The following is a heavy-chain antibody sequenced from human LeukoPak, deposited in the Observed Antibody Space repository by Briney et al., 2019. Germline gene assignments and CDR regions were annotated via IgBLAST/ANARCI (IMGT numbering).Heavy chain of an antibody. D-gene: IGHD1-14*01. J-gene: IGHJ4*02. CDR2: IIPIFGTA. CDR3: ARAQTPHHRGGQAGTFDY. Sequence: GASVKVSCKASGGTFSSYAISWVRQAPGQGLEWMGGIIPIFGTANYAQKFQGRVTITTDESTSTAYMELSSLRSEDTAVYYCARAQTPHHRGGQAGTFDYGGQGTLVTVSS. V-gene: IGHV1-69*05. CDR1: GGTFSSYA.